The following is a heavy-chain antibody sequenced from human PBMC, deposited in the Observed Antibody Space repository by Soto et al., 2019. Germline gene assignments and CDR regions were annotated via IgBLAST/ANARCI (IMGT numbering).Heavy chain of an antibody. Sequence: SETLSLTCTVSGGAITAYYWSWIRQPVGEGLQWLGRVYSTGSTNYNPSLRSRVTMSVDTSQNQFFLRLSSVTAADTAVYYCARDEYYDSNNWFDHWGQGILVTVSS. V-gene: IGHV4-4*07. CDR1: GGAITAYY. J-gene: IGHJ5*02. CDR2: VYSTGST. D-gene: IGHD3-22*01. CDR3: ARDEYYDSNNWFDH.